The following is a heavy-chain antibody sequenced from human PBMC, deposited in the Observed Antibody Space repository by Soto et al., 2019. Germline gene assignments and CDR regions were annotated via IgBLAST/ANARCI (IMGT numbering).Heavy chain of an antibody. CDR2: FSAGGSR. V-gene: IGHV3-23*01. Sequence: EVQLLESGGGLVQPGGSLRLSCAASGFTVSSSAMIWVRQAPGKGLEWVATFSAGGSRYYADSVKGRFTISRNSSQNTLYLQMNGLRAEDTALYYCAKDRGSGDIVAGTPDYWGQGTLVTVSS. CDR1: GFTVSSSA. D-gene: IGHD6-19*01. J-gene: IGHJ4*02. CDR3: AKDRGSGDIVAGTPDY.